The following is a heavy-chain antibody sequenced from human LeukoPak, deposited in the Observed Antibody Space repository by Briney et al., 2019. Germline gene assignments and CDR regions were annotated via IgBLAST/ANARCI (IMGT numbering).Heavy chain of an antibody. CDR1: GFTFSSYS. Sequence: GGSLRLSCAASGFTFSSYSMNWVRQAPGKGLEWVSYISSSSSTIYYADSVKGRFTISRDNAKNSLYLQMNSLKTEDTAVYYCTTDNYDFWVRRGHDYWGQGTLVTVSS. D-gene: IGHD3-3*01. V-gene: IGHV3-48*01. J-gene: IGHJ4*02. CDR2: ISSSSSTI. CDR3: TTDNYDFWVRRGHDY.